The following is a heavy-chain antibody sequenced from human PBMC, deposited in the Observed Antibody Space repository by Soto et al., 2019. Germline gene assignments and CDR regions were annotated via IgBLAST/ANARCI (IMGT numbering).Heavy chain of an antibody. CDR2: ISWNSDNI. J-gene: IGHJ6*03. CDR3: AKDGARYYDILTGGMIGWNFMDD. CDR1: GFTFDDYA. Sequence: GGSLRLSCAGTGFTFDDYAMHWVRQAPGKGLEWVSGISWNSDNIGYADSVEGRFTISRDNAKNSLYLQMNSLRAEDTALYYCAKDGARYYDILTGGMIGWNFMDDWGKGTTVTVSS. D-gene: IGHD3-9*01. V-gene: IGHV3-9*01.